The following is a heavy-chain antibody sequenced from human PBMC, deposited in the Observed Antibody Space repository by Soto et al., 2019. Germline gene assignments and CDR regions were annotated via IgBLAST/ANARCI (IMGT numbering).Heavy chain of an antibody. CDR2: IGSTGTTT. D-gene: IGHD3-9*01. CDR3: ATVARYDDFDV. V-gene: IGHV3-23*01. Sequence: LRLSCEASGFTFNIYAMTWVRQAPGKGLEWVSNIGSTGTTTYYADSVKGRFAISRDNPKSTLYLQMNSLRAEDTAVYYCATVARYDDFDVWGQGTMVTVSS. CDR1: GFTFNIYA. J-gene: IGHJ3*01.